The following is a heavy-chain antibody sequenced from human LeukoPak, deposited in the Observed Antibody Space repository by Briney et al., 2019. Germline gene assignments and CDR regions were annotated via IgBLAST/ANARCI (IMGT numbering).Heavy chain of an antibody. CDR1: GFLVGSYF. J-gene: IGHJ3*02. CDR2: IYSGGST. D-gene: IGHD3-10*01. CDR3: AGGLYGSGIHQRVFDI. Sequence: PAGSLLPSYAARGFLVGSYFKSWVDQAPGKGLEWVSLIYSGGSTYYADSVKGRFTISRDNSKDTVYLQMNSLRAEDTAVYYCAGGLYGSGIHQRVFDIWGQGTIVTVSS. V-gene: IGHV3-53*01.